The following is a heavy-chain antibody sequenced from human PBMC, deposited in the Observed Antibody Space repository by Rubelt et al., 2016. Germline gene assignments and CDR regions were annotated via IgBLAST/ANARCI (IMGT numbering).Heavy chain of an antibody. CDR2: ISGSGGTT. Sequence: TSYAMSWVRQAPGKGLEWVSGISGSGGTTYYADSVKGRFTISRDNSKNTLYLEMNSLRADDTAIYYCARQNGAPPYFDYWGQGILVSVSS. CDR1: TSYA. CDR3: ARQNGAPPYFDY. D-gene: IGHD2-21*01. V-gene: IGHV3-23*01. J-gene: IGHJ4*02.